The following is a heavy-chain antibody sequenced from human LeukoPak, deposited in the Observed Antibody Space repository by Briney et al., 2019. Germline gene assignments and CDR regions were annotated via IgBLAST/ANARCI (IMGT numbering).Heavy chain of an antibody. Sequence: PGGSLRLSCAVSGFPFSIYEMNWVRQAPGKGLEWVSNIGSSGTTIYYADSVKGRFSISRDNAKSSLYLQMNSLRVEDTAVYYCALLAVASDFDYWGQGALDSVSS. CDR2: IGSSGTTI. D-gene: IGHD6-19*01. V-gene: IGHV3-48*03. J-gene: IGHJ4*02. CDR1: GFPFSIYE. CDR3: ALLAVASDFDY.